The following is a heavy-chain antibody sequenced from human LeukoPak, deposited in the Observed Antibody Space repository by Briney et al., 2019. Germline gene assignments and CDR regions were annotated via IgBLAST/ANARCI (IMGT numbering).Heavy chain of an antibody. V-gene: IGHV3-7*01. CDR3: ARDLSYFDY. CDR2: IRQDGSSK. CDR1: GFTFSSYS. Sequence: GGSLRLSCAASGFTFSSYSMNWVRQAPGKGLEWVANIRQDGSSKYYVDSVKGRFTISRDNAKNSLYLQMNSLRVEDTAVYYCARDLSYFDYWGQGALVTVSS. J-gene: IGHJ4*02.